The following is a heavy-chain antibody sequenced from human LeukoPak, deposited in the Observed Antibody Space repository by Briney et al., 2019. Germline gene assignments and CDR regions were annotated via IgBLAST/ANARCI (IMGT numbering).Heavy chain of an antibody. J-gene: IGHJ1*01. V-gene: IGHV1-2*02. CDR2: INPNSGGT. CDR1: GYTFTGYY. Sequence: GASVKVSYKASGYTFTGYYMHWVRQAPGQGLEWMGWINPNSGGTNYAQKFQGRVTMTRDTSISTAYMELSRLRSDDTAVYYCARDPGSGWYYRYFQHWGQGTLVTVSS. CDR3: ARDPGSGWYYRYFQH. D-gene: IGHD6-19*01.